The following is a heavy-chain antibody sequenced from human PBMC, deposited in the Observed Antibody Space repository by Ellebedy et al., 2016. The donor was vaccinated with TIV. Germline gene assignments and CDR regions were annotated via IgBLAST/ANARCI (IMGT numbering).Heavy chain of an antibody. V-gene: IGHV4-59*01. J-gene: IGHJ4*02. CDR1: GGSISSYY. CDR3: ARRTSHLDKACDY. CDR2: IYYSGST. Sequence: PSETLSLTCTVSGGSISSYYWSWIRQPPGKGLEWIGYIYYSGSTNYNPSLKSRVTISVDTSKNQFSLKLSSVTAADTAVYYCARRTSHLDKACDYWGQGTLVTVSS. D-gene: IGHD1-1*01.